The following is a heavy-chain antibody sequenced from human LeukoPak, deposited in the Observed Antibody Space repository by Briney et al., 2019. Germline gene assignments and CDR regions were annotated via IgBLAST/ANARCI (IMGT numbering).Heavy chain of an antibody. CDR3: ARDYGSGSFAFDI. J-gene: IGHJ3*02. D-gene: IGHD3-10*01. CDR1: GFTFENYG. Sequence: PGGSLRLSCAASGFTFENYGMHWVRQAPGKGLEWVAFIQYDGGDKLYADSVKGRFTVSRDNSKHTLYMQMNSLRPEDTALYYCARDYGSGSFAFDIWGQGTVVTVSS. V-gene: IGHV3-30*02. CDR2: IQYDGGDK.